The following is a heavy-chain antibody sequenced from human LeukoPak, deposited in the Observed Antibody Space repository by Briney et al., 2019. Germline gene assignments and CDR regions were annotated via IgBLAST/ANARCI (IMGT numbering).Heavy chain of an antibody. CDR2: MNPNSGNT. CDR1: GFTFGSYV. J-gene: IGHJ4*02. V-gene: IGHV1-8*03. Sequence: GGSLRLSCAASGFTFGSYVMHWVRQAAGQGLEWMGFMNPNSGNTVYAQRFQGRVTITTNTAISTAYMELSSLSSEDTAVYYCTREGLDYWGQGVLVTVSS. CDR3: TREGLDY.